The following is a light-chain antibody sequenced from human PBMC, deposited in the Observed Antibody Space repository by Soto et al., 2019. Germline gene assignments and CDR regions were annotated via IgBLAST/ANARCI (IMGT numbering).Light chain of an antibody. J-gene: IGKJ5*01. CDR3: QQYKNWPL. Sequence: EIVLTQSPGTLSLSPWERVTLSCRTSHSVNSHVAWYQQKPGQAPRLLLYGASTRATGIPVRFSGSGFGTEFTLTISSLQSEDFAVYYCQQYKNWPLFGQGTRLEIK. V-gene: IGKV3-15*01. CDR2: GAS. CDR1: HSVNSH.